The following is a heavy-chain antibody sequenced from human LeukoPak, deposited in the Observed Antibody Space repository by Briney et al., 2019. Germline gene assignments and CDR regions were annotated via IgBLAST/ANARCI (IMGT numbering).Heavy chain of an antibody. CDR1: GFTFRTYC. CDR2: IDTTSSTI. D-gene: IGHD7-27*01. J-gene: IGHJ5*02. V-gene: IGHV3-48*02. CDR3: ARVVWRLGIGNRWLDP. Sequence: GGSLRLSCAASGFTFRTYCMTWVRQAPGKGLDFVSYIDTTSSTIHYADSVKGRFTISGDNAMNSLYLQMNSLRDEDTAVYYCARVVWRLGIGNRWLDPWGQGTLVTVSS.